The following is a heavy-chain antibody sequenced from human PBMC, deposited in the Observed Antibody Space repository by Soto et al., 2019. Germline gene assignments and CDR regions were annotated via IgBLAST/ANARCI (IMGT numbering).Heavy chain of an antibody. Sequence: PSETLSLTCAVSGYSISSGNYWAWIRQPPGRGLEWIGSLYHIGSNHYNSSHKSRVTISVDTSKNHFSLELSSVTAADTAMYYVRSSTSCYDDSCGDVWGQGSMVTVSS. CDR3: RSSTSCYDDSCGDV. J-gene: IGHJ6*02. CDR2: LYHIGSN. V-gene: IGHV4-38-2*01. D-gene: IGHD2-2*01. CDR1: GYSISSGNY.